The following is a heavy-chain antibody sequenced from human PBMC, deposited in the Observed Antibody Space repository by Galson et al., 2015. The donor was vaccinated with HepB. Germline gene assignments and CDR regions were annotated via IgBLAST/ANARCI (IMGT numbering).Heavy chain of an antibody. D-gene: IGHD6-6*01. CDR3: ARDFTSRGAQPNYYYYGMDV. CDR1: GYTFTSYY. J-gene: IGHJ6*02. CDR2: INPSGGST. Sequence: SVKVSCKASGYTFTSYYMHWVRQAPGQGLEWMGIINPSGGSTSYAQKLQGRVTMTRDTSTSTVYMELSSLRSEDTAVYYCARDFTSRGAQPNYYYYGMDVWGQGTTVTVSS. V-gene: IGHV1-46*04.